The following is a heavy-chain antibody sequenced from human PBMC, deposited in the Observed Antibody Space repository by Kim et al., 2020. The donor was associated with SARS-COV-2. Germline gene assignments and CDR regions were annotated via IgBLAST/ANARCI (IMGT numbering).Heavy chain of an antibody. CDR3: ARGTAPVDNVWGSYRYFYFDY. CDR2: IYYTGST. Sequence: SETLSLTCTVSGDSISSYYWSWIRQPPGKGMEWIGYIYYTGSTNYNPSLKSRVTISVDTSKKQFSLRLSSVTAADMGMYYCARGTAPVDNVWGSYRYFYFDYWGQGTLVTVSS. J-gene: IGHJ4*02. D-gene: IGHD3-16*02. V-gene: IGHV4-59*01. CDR1: GDSISSYY.